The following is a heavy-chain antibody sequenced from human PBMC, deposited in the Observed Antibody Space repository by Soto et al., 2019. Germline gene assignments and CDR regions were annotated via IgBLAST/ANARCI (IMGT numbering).Heavy chain of an antibody. D-gene: IGHD3-9*01. Sequence: ASVKVSCKTSGYTFTNYYMHWVRQAPGQGLEWMGWISAYNGNTNYAQKLQGRVTMTTDTSTSTAYMELRSLRSDDTAVYYCARGEADYDILTGYYFGWFDPWGQGTLVTVSS. V-gene: IGHV1-18*04. CDR3: ARGEADYDILTGYYFGWFDP. J-gene: IGHJ5*02. CDR1: GYTFTNYY. CDR2: ISAYNGNT.